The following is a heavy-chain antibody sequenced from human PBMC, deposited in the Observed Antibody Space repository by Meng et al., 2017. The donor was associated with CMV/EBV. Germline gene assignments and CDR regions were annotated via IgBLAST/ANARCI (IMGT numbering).Heavy chain of an antibody. Sequence: SETLSLTCTVSGGSVSSGSSYWSWLLHPPGKGLEWIGYIYYSGSTNYNPSLKSRVTISVDTSKNQFSLKLSSVTAADTAVYYCARDGPDIVVVPAAIRVAAAGTDYYYYYGMDVWGQGTTVTVSS. CDR1: GGSVSSGSSY. CDR3: ARDGPDIVVVPAAIRVAAAGTDYYYYYGMDV. J-gene: IGHJ6*02. V-gene: IGHV4-61*01. D-gene: IGHD2-2*02. CDR2: IYYSGST.